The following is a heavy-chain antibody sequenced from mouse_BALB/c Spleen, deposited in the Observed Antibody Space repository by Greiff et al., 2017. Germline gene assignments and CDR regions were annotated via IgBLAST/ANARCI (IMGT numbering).Heavy chain of an antibody. Sequence: EVKLVESGGGLVKPGGSLKLSCAASGFTFSSYTMSWVRQTPEKRLEWVATISSGGGNTYYPDSVKGRFTISRDNAKNNLYLQMSSLRSEDTALYYCARYAIYYGNLYAMDYWGQGTSVTVSS. J-gene: IGHJ4*01. CDR2: ISSGGGNT. CDR1: GFTFSSYT. D-gene: IGHD2-1*01. CDR3: ARYAIYYGNLYAMDY. V-gene: IGHV5-9*03.